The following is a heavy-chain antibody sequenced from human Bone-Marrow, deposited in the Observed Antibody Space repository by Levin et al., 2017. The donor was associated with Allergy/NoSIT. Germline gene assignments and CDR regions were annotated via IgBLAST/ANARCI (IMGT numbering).Heavy chain of an antibody. D-gene: IGHD5-18*01. CDR2: INPNSGGT. Sequence: GESLKISCKASGYTFTGYYMHWVRQAPGQGLEWMGWINPNSGGTNYAQKFQGWVTMTRDTSISTAYMELGRLRSDDTAVYYCARSFGGYSYYYSGMDVWGQGTTVTVSS. CDR3: ARSFGGYSYYYSGMDV. CDR1: GYTFTGYY. J-gene: IGHJ6*02. V-gene: IGHV1-2*04.